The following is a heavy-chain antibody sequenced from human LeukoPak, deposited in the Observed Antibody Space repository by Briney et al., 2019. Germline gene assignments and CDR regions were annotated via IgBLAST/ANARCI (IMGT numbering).Heavy chain of an antibody. CDR1: GGSISSYF. D-gene: IGHD3-3*01. V-gene: IGHV4-59*01. Sequence: SETLSLTCTVSGGSISSYFWSWIRQPPGKGLEWIGYIYYSGSTNYNPSLKSRVTVSVDTSKNQFSLKLSSVTAADTAVYYCARGRYYDFWSGYSRLDPWGQGTLVTVSS. CDR2: IYYSGST. J-gene: IGHJ5*02. CDR3: ARGRYYDFWSGYSRLDP.